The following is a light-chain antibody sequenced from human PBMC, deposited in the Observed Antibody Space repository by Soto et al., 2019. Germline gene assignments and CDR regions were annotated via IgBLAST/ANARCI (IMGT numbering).Light chain of an antibody. CDR1: QSISSW. J-gene: IGKJ2*01. Sequence: DIQMTQSPSTLSASVGDRVTITCRASQSISSWLAWFQQKPGKAPNLLIYKASSLQSGVPSRFSGSESGTEFNLNISSLQPDDFATYYCQQYNPYSSTFGQGTKLEIK. CDR2: KAS. CDR3: QQYNPYSST. V-gene: IGKV1-5*03.